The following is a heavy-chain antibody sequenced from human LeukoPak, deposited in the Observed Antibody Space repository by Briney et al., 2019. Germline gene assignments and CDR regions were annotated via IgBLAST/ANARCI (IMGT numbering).Heavy chain of an antibody. V-gene: IGHV1-24*01. CDR1: GYTLTELS. CDR3: ATDLTSSGVFDY. J-gene: IGHJ4*02. D-gene: IGHD3-22*01. CDR2: FDPEDDVT. Sequence: ASVKVSCKFSGYTLTELSMHWVRQAPGKGLEWMGGFDPEDDVTIYAQKFQGRVTMTEDTSTDTAYMELSSLRSEDTAVYYCATDLTSSGVFDYWGQGTLVTVSS.